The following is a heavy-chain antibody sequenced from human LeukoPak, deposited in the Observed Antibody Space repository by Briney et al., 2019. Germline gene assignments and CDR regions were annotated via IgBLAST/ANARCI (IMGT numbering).Heavy chain of an antibody. D-gene: IGHD1-26*01. CDR3: ARHEYSGSYYGLSWFDP. J-gene: IGHJ5*02. V-gene: IGHV4-39*01. CDR2: IYYSGST. Sequence: PSETLSLTCTVSGGSISSSGYYWGWIRQPPGKGLEWIASIYYSGSTYYNPSLKSRVTTSVDTSKNQLSLKLSSLTAADTAVYYYARHEYSGSYYGLSWFDPWGQGTLVTVSS. CDR1: GGSISSSGYY.